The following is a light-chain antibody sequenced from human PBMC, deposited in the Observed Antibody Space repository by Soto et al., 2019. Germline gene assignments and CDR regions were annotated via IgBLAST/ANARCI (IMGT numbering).Light chain of an antibody. J-gene: IGKJ3*01. V-gene: IGKV1-6*01. CDR3: LQDYNYPLT. CDR2: AAS. CDR1: QGIRND. Sequence: AIQMTQSPSPLSASVGDRVTITCRACQGIRNDLGWYQQKPGKAPKLLIYAASSLQSGVPSRFSGSGSGTDFTLTISSLQPEDFATYYCLQDYNYPLTFGPGTKVDIK.